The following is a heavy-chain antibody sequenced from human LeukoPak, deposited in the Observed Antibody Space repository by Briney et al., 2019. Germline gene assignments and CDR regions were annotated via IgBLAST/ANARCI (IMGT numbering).Heavy chain of an antibody. J-gene: IGHJ2*01. V-gene: IGHV4-39*01. CDR1: GGSISSSSYY. D-gene: IGHD4-17*01. Sequence: SETLSLTCTVSGGSISSSSYYWGWIRQPPGKGLEWIGSIYYSGSTYYNPPLKSRVTISVDTSKNQFSLKLSSVTAADTAVYYCARTVTYWCFDLWGRGTLVTVSS. CDR2: IYYSGST. CDR3: ARTVTYWCFDL.